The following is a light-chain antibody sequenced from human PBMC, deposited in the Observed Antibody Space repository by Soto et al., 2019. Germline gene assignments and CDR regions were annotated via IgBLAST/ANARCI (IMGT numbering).Light chain of an antibody. V-gene: IGLV2-23*01. CDR2: ETS. CDR3: FSFTSTNTHV. J-gene: IGLJ1*01. Sequence: QSVLTQPASVSGSPGQSVTISCTGTSSDFGSYKFVSWYQHHPGKVPKVIIYETSKRPSGVSDRFSGSKSGNTASLTISGLQAEDEADYYCFSFTSTNTHVFGSVTKFTVL. CDR1: SSDFGSYKF.